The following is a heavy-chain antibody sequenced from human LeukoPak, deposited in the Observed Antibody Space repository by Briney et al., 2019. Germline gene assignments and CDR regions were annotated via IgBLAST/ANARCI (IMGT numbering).Heavy chain of an antibody. CDR2: IGAYNGNT. Sequence: GASVKVSCKASGYTFTSYGISWVRQAPGQGLEWMGWIGAYNGNTNYAQKLQGRVTMTTDTSTSTAYMELRSLRSDDTAVYYCARAEGYCSGGSCYVISIDYWGQGTLVTVSS. D-gene: IGHD2-15*01. J-gene: IGHJ4*02. V-gene: IGHV1-18*01. CDR3: ARAEGYCSGGSCYVISIDY. CDR1: GYTFTSYG.